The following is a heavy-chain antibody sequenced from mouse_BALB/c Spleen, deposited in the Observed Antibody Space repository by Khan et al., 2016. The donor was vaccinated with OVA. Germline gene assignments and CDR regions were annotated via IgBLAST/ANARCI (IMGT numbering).Heavy chain of an antibody. J-gene: IGHJ4*01. CDR1: GYSITSDYA. CDR2: ISYSGRT. CDR3: ARDGNYMDY. Sequence: EVQLQESGPGLVKPSQSLSLTCTVTGYSITSDYAWNWIRQFPGNKLEWMGYISYSGRTSYNPSLKSRLSITRDTSKNQFFLQLNSVTTEDTATYYCARDGNYMDYWGQGTSVTVSS. V-gene: IGHV3-2*02. D-gene: IGHD2-1*01.